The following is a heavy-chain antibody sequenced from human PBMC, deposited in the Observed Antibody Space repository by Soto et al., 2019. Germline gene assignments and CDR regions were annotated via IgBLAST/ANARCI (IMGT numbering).Heavy chain of an antibody. V-gene: IGHV1-18*01. Sequence: QVQLVQSGAEVKKAGASAKVACKASGYTFTSYGISWVRQAPGQGLEWMGWISAYNGNTNYAQKLQGRVTMTTDTSTSTAYMELRSLRSDDTAVYYCAREPYSSGWYVGVDYWRQGTLVTVSS. D-gene: IGHD6-19*01. J-gene: IGHJ4*02. CDR2: ISAYNGNT. CDR3: AREPYSSGWYVGVDY. CDR1: GYTFTSYG.